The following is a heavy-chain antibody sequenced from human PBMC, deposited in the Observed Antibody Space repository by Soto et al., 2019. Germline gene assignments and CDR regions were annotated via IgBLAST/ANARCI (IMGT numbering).Heavy chain of an antibody. Sequence: QLQLVQSGTEVQEPGSSVKVSCKASGGTFSTSSFVWVRQGPGQGLEWMGGIIPIFTRTNFAQKFQGRVTFSADESTRTTYMKLRSLTSEDTAIYYCARDVVRSTAGDSWGQGTLVTVSS. CDR3: ARDVVRSTAGDS. CDR1: GGTFSTSS. V-gene: IGHV1-69*01. CDR2: IIPIFTRT. D-gene: IGHD2-15*01. J-gene: IGHJ4*02.